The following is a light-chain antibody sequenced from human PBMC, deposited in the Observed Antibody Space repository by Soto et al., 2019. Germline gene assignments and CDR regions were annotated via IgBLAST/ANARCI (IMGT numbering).Light chain of an antibody. V-gene: IGKV1-9*01. Sequence: IQLTQSPSSLSASVGDRVTITCRASQGISSYLGWYQQKPGKAPNLLIYAASTLQSGVPSRFSGGGSGTDFTLAMSCLQSEDFATYYCQQYYSYPLTFGQGTRLEIK. CDR3: QQYYSYPLT. J-gene: IGKJ5*01. CDR1: QGISSY. CDR2: AAS.